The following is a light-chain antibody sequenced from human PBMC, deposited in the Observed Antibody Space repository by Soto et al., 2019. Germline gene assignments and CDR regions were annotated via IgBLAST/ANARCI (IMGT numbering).Light chain of an antibody. J-gene: IGKJ5*01. V-gene: IGKV3-11*01. CDR3: QQRSNWPPSIT. CDR2: DAS. Sequence: EIVLTQSPGTLSLSPGERATLSCRASQSVSNNYLAWYQQKPGQAPRLLIYDASNRATGISARFSGSGSGTDFTLTISSLEPEDFAVYYCQQRSNWPPSITFGQGTRLENK. CDR1: QSVSNNY.